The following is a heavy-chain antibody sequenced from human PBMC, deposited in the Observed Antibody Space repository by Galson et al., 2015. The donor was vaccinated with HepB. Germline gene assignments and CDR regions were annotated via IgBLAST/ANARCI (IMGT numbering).Heavy chain of an antibody. V-gene: IGHV3-7*03. CDR2: ITQDGSEK. D-gene: IGHD1-14*01. J-gene: IGHJ4*02. CDR3: ANNRRLDY. Sequence: SLRLSCAASGFTFSSYWMSWVRQAPGKGLEWVANITQDGSEKYYVDSVKGRFTISRDDAKNSLYLQMNSLRAEDTAVYYCANNRRLDYWGQGTLVTVSS. CDR1: GFTFSSYW.